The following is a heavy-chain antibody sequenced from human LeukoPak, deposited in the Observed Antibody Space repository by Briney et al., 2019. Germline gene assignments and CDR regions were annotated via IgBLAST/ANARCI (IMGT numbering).Heavy chain of an antibody. CDR1: GYTFTSYY. CDR2: INPSGGST. V-gene: IGHV1-46*01. D-gene: IGHD3-9*01. J-gene: IGHJ5*02. CDR3: ARGGYFDWLMFEVAWFDP. Sequence: ASVKVSCKASGYTFTSYYMHWVRQAPGQGLEWMGIINPSGGSTSYAQKFQGRVTMTRDTSTSTVYMELSSLRSGDTAVYYCARGGYFDWLMFEVAWFDPWGQGTLVTVSS.